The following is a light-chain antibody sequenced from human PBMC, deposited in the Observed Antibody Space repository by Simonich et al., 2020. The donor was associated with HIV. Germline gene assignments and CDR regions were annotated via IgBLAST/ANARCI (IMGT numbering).Light chain of an antibody. J-gene: IGKJ2*01. CDR3: QQSSSLPYT. V-gene: IGKV6-21*01. CDR1: KRISGS. CDR2: YVT. Sequence: EIVLIQSPDFQSVPPKEKVTITCRANKRISGSLHWYQQKPDQSPKLLIKYVTQSVSVVPSRFSGSESGTDFTLTINSLEAEDAATYYCQQSSSLPYTFGQGTKLEI.